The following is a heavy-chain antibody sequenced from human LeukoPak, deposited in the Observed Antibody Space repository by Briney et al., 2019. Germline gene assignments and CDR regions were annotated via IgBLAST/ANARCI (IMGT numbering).Heavy chain of an antibody. D-gene: IGHD1-26*01. Sequence: GGSLRLSCAASGFTVSSNYMSWVRQAPGKGLEWVSVIYSGGSTYYADSVKGRFTISRDNSKNTLYLQMNSLKNEDTAVYYCVTEVSGSFPTWGQGTLVTVSS. CDR1: GFTVSSNY. V-gene: IGHV3-53*01. J-gene: IGHJ4*02. CDR2: IYSGGST. CDR3: VTEVSGSFPT.